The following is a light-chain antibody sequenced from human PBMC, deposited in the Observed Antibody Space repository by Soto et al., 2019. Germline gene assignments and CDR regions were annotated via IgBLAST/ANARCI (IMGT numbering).Light chain of an antibody. CDR3: QQYGSSSFT. J-gene: IGKJ3*01. CDR1: QSVSSSY. Sequence: EIVLTQSPGTLSLSPGERATLSCRASQSVSSSYLAWYQQKPDQAPRLLIYGASSRATGIPDRFSGSGSGTDFTLTISRLEPEDFAVYYCQQYGSSSFTFGPGTKVDI. CDR2: GAS. V-gene: IGKV3-20*01.